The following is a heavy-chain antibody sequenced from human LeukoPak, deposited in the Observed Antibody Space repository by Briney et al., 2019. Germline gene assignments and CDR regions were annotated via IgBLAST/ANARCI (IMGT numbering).Heavy chain of an antibody. D-gene: IGHD3-10*01. V-gene: IGHV3-7*01. CDR3: ARDHRGVRDYFDY. J-gene: IGHJ4*02. CDR2: IKQDGSQK. CDR1: GFTFSSYW. Sequence: GGSLRLSCAASGFTFSSYWMSWVRQAPGKGLEWVANIKQDGSQKYYVDSVKGRFSISRDNAKNSLYLQMNSLRAEDTAVYYCARDHRGVRDYFDYWGQGTLVTVSS.